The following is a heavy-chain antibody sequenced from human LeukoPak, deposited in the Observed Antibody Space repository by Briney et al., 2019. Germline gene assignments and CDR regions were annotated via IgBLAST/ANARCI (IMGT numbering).Heavy chain of an antibody. CDR1: GLTFSSYA. V-gene: IGHV3-30-3*01. CDR3: ARDDSVVVPAAIDY. CDR2: ISYDGSNK. J-gene: IGHJ4*02. D-gene: IGHD2-2*02. Sequence: PGRSLRLSCAASGLTFSSYAMHWVRQAPGKGLEWVAVISYDGSNKYYADSVKGRFTISRDNSKNTLCLQMNSLRAEDTAVYYCARDDSVVVPAAIDYWGQGTLVTGSS.